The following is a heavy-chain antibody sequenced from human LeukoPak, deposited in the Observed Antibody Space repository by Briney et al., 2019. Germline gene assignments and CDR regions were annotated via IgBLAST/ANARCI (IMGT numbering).Heavy chain of an antibody. V-gene: IGHV3-53*01. CDR1: GFTVSSNY. CDR3: ARGPTVINDAFDI. J-gene: IGHJ3*02. Sequence: GSLRLSCAASGFTVSSNYMSWVRQAPGKGLEWVSVIYSGGSTYYADSVKGRFTISRDNSKNTLYLQMNSLRAEDTAVYYCARGPTVINDAFDIWGQGTMVTVSS. CDR2: IYSGGST. D-gene: IGHD4-17*01.